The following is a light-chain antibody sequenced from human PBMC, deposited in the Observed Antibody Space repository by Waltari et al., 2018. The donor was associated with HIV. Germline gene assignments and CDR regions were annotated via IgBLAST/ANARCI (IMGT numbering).Light chain of an antibody. V-gene: IGKV2-24*01. J-gene: IGKJ2*01. CDR3: VQHTDFPRT. Sequence: DIVLTQTPLSSRVTLGQPASISCKSSQSLVHSDGNTYLNWNHQGPGLPPRLLIFKGNNLLSGVPDRFSGGGKGTNFTLSISRVEPEDVGIYYCVQHTDFPRTFGGGTKLQIK. CDR2: KGN. CDR1: QSLVHSDGNTY.